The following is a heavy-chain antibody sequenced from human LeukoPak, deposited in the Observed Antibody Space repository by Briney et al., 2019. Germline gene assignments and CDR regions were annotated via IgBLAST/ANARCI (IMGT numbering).Heavy chain of an antibody. D-gene: IGHD3-22*01. V-gene: IGHV4-59*01. CDR1: GGSISSYY. CDR3: ARDSSGWHGGFDY. CDR2: IYYSGST. J-gene: IGHJ4*02. Sequence: SETLSLTCTVSGGSISSYYWSWIRQPPGKGLEWIGYIYYSGSTNHNPSLKSRVTISVDTSKNQFSLKLSSVTAADTAVYYCARDSSGWHGGFDYWGQGTLVTVSS.